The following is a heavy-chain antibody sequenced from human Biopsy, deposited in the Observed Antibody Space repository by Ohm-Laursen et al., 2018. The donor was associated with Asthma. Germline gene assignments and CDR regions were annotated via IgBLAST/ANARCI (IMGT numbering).Heavy chain of an antibody. CDR2: IYWADYN. J-gene: IGHJ5*02. D-gene: IGHD3-9*01. V-gene: IGHV2-5*02. Sequence: TQTLTLTRTFSGFSLSTSGVGVGWIRQPPGKALEWLALIYWADYNLFRPSLKKRLTITKDPSKNQVVLTMTKMDPVDSGTYYCALSQDSGFDDHSPSWFDPWGQGTLVTVSS. CDR3: ALSQDSGFDDHSPSWFDP. CDR1: GFSLSTSGVG.